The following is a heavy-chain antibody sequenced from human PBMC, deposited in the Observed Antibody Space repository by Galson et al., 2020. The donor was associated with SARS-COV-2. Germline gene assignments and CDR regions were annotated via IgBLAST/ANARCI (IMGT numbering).Heavy chain of an antibody. V-gene: IGHV2-70*01. CDR2: IDWDDDK. D-gene: IGHD3-9*01. CDR3: ARIHYDILTGYYSPFDY. Sequence: SGPTLVKPTQTLTLTCTFSGFSLSTSGMCVSWIRQPPGKALEWLALIDWDDDKYYSTSLKTRLTISKDTSKNQVVLTMTNMDPVDTATYYCARIHYDILTGYYSPFDYWGQGTLVTVSS. CDR1: GFSLSTSGMC. J-gene: IGHJ4*02.